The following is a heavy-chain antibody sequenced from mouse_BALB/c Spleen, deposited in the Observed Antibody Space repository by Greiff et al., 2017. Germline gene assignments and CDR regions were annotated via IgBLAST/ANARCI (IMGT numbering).Heavy chain of an antibody. D-gene: IGHD1-1*01. CDR3: ARHPYGYWYFDV. Sequence: EVQLQQSGGGLVKPRGSLKLSCAASGFAFSSYDMSWVRQTPEKRLEWVAYISSGGGSTYYPDTVKGRFTISRDNAKNTLYLQMSSLKSEDTAMYYCARHPYGYWYFDVWGAGTTVTVSS. V-gene: IGHV5-12-1*01. CDR1: GFAFSSYD. J-gene: IGHJ1*01. CDR2: ISSGGGST.